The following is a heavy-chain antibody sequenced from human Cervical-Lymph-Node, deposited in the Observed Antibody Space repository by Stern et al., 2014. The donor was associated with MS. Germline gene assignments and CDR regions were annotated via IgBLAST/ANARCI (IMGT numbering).Heavy chain of an antibody. J-gene: IGHJ3*02. CDR1: GYTFSDYY. CDR2: LNPGGDTT. V-gene: IGHV1-46*03. Sequence: QVQLVESGAEVKKPGASVKVSCKASGYTFSDYYIQWVRQAPGQGLEWMGMLNPGGDTTSYAQKFQGRVTMTTDTSTTTVYMELGSLRSEDTAVYYCVRSISSMDIVVMVYAMSLQRAFDIWGQGTMVTVSS. CDR3: VRSISSMDIVVMVYAMSLQRAFDI. D-gene: IGHD2-8*01.